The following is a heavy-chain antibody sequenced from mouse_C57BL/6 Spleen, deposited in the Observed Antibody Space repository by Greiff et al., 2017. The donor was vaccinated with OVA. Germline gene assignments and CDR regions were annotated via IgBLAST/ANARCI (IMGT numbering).Heavy chain of an antibody. Sequence: QVQLQQSGAELVRPGASVTLSCKASGYTFTDYEMHWVKQTPVHGLEWIGAIDPETGGTAYNQKFKGKAILTADKSSSTAYMELRSLTSEDSAVYYCTRIITTVVDWYFDVWGTGTTVTVSS. CDR2: IDPETGGT. J-gene: IGHJ1*03. V-gene: IGHV1-15*01. CDR1: GYTFTDYE. D-gene: IGHD1-1*01. CDR3: TRIITTVVDWYFDV.